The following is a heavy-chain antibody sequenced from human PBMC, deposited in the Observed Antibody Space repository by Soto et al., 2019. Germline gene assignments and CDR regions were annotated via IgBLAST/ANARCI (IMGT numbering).Heavy chain of an antibody. D-gene: IGHD3-22*01. Sequence: QVQLQESGPGLVKPSQTLSLTCTVSGGSISSGGYYWSWIRQHPGKGLEWIGYIYYSGSTYYNPSVKSRVTISVDKCKHQFCLKLGSVTAADMAVYYCARGRSYSRGYCVDYWGQGTLVTVSS. J-gene: IGHJ4*02. V-gene: IGHV4-31*03. CDR3: ARGRSYSRGYCVDY. CDR1: GGSISSGGYY. CDR2: IYYSGST.